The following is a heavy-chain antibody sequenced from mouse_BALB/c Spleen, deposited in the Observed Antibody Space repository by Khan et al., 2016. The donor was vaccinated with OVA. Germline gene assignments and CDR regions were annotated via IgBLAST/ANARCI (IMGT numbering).Heavy chain of an antibody. CDR3: ARSKKIVATYFDY. CDR2: TNPTNGRT. V-gene: IGHV1S81*02. Sequence: QVQLKESGAELVKAGASVKMSCKASGYTFTSYWMHWVKQRLGQGLEWFADTNPTNGRTYYNEKFKSKATLTVDKSSSTAYMLLSGPTSEDSAVYYCARSKKIVATYFDYWGQGTTLTVSS. J-gene: IGHJ2*01. D-gene: IGHD1-1*01. CDR1: GYTFTSYW.